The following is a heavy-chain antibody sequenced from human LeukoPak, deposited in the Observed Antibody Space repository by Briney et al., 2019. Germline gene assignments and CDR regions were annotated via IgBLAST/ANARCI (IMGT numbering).Heavy chain of an antibody. CDR3: ARDRKGYSA. CDR2: ISSSSSTI. J-gene: IGHJ5*02. CDR1: GFTFSSYS. D-gene: IGHD5-18*01. V-gene: IGHV3-48*01. Sequence: GGSLRLSCAASGFTFSSYSMNWVRQAPGKGLEWVSYISSSSSTIYYADSVRGRFTISRDNAKNSLYLQMNSLRAEDTAVYYCARDRKGYSAWGQGTLVTVSS.